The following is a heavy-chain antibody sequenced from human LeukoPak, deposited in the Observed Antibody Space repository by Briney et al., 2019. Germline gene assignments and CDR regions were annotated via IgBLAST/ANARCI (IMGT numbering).Heavy chain of an antibody. CDR2: IDPRHDET. J-gene: IGHJ3*02. CDR1: LYIFRLFY. CDR3: ATQYCSGASCYQDAFHI. Sequence: ATVNFSCKSCLYIFRLFYIHWLEQAPGKGLEWMGRIDPRHDETIYAEKFEDRVTIAADTSRDTAYLELSSPRSDDTAVYYCATQYCSGASCYQDAFHIWGQGTVLSVSS. V-gene: IGHV1-69-2*01. D-gene: IGHD2-15*01.